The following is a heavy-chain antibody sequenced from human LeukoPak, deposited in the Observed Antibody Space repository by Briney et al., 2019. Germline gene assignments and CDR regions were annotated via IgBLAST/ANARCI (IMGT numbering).Heavy chain of an antibody. CDR1: GGTISSSSYY. CDR3: ARLPIVVVPAAVYYYGMDV. CDR2: IYYSGST. D-gene: IGHD2-2*01. V-gene: IGHV4-39*01. J-gene: IGHJ6*02. Sequence: SETLSLTCTASGGTISSSSYYWGWMRQPPGKGLEWLGSIYYSGSTYYNPSLKSRVTISVDTSKNQFSLKLTSVTAADTAVYYCARLPIVVVPAAVYYYGMDVWGQGTTVTVSS.